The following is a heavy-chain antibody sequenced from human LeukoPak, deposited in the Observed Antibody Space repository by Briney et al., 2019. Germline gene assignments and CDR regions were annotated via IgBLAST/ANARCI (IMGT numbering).Heavy chain of an antibody. J-gene: IGHJ4*02. V-gene: IGHV3-43*02. CDR3: AKARWEPNFDY. CDR2: INENGDIS. D-gene: IGHD1-26*01. CDR1: GFTFDDYA. Sequence: PGGYLRLSSAAYGFTFDDYAMHWVGHGQGKGLEWVTIINENGDISYYGDSVRGRFTIYRDKAKNSLYLQMNSLTTEYTALYYCAKARWEPNFDYWGQGTLVTVSS.